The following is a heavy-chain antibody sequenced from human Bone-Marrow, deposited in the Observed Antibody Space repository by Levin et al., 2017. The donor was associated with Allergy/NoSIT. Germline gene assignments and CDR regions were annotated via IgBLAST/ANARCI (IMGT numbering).Heavy chain of an antibody. J-gene: IGHJ4*02. V-gene: IGHV3-53*01. Sequence: GGSLRLSCAVSGISVTNSYMTWVRQAPGKGLEWVSVIYAGGATYYADSVKGRFTISRDTSTVFLQVDSLRGDDTAMYYCATTDGGSGSYYGYWGQGTLVTVSS. CDR2: IYAGGAT. D-gene: IGHD3-10*01. CDR3: ATTDGGSGSYYGY. CDR1: GISVTNSY.